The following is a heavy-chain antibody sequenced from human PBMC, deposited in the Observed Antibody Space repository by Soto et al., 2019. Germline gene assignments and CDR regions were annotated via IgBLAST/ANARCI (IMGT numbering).Heavy chain of an antibody. J-gene: IGHJ5*02. V-gene: IGHV3-9*01. D-gene: IGHD3-3*02. CDR2: ISWNSGSI. Sequence: GGSLRLSCAASGFTFDDYAMHWVRQAPGKGLEWVSGISWNSGSIGYADSVKGRFTISRDNAKNSLYLQMNSLRAEDTALYYCAKDTFGGHLGSGYYNWFDPWGQGTLVTVSS. CDR3: AKDTFGGHLGSGYYNWFDP. CDR1: GFTFDDYA.